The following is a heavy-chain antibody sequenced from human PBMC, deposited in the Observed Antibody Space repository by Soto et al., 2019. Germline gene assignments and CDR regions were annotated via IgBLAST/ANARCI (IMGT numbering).Heavy chain of an antibody. Sequence: LSRTCTVSGDSIATTHSYWAWIRQSPGKGLEWIGNIHYSGSTYYMPSLRSRVTLSVDTHKNQFSLRLTSVTAEDTAVYYCARHEGNGNVWPLDYWGQGILVTVSS. CDR3: ARHEGNGNVWPLDY. CDR2: IHYSGST. D-gene: IGHD2-8*01. J-gene: IGHJ4*02. CDR1: GDSIATTHSY. V-gene: IGHV4-39*01.